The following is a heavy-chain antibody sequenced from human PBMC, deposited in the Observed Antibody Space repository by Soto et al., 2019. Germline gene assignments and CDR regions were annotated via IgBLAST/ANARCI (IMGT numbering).Heavy chain of an antibody. CDR2: IYYSGST. Sequence: SETLSLTCTVSGGSISSYYWSWIRQPPGKGLEWIGNIYYSGSTNYNPSLKSRVTISVDTSKNQSSLKLSSVTSVDPAVYYCARRAEMAAMARDFDYWGQGTRGTVAS. V-gene: IGHV4-59*01. J-gene: IGHJ4*01. D-gene: IGHD2-2*01. CDR3: ARRAEMAAMARDFDY. CDR1: GGSISSYY.